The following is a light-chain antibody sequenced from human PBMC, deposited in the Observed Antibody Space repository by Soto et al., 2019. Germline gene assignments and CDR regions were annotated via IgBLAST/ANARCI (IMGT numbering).Light chain of an antibody. CDR3: RQSYNTPTWT. Sequence: DIQMTQSPSSLSASVGDRVTITCRASQSISSYLNWYQQKPGKAPKLLIYAASSLQSGVPSRFSGSGSGTDFTLTISSLQPEDFATYYCRQSYNTPTWTFGQGTEVEIK. V-gene: IGKV1-39*01. CDR2: AAS. J-gene: IGKJ1*01. CDR1: QSISSY.